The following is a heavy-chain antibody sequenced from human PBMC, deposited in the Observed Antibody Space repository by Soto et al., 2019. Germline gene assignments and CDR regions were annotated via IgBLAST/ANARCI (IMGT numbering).Heavy chain of an antibody. J-gene: IGHJ4*02. CDR1: GFTFTSSA. CDR2: IVVGSGNT. Sequence: SVKVSCKASGFTFTSSAVQWVRQARGQRLEWIGWIVVGSGNTNYAQKFQERVTITRDMSTSTAYMELSSLRSEDTAVYYCAADSGWGYYFDYWGQGTLVTVSS. D-gene: IGHD6-19*01. V-gene: IGHV1-58*01. CDR3: AADSGWGYYFDY.